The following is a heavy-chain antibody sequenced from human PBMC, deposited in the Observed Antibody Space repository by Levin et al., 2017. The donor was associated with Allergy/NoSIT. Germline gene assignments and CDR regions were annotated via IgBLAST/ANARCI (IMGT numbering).Heavy chain of an antibody. CDR1: GGSISSSSYY. J-gene: IGHJ4*02. V-gene: IGHV4-39*01. CDR3: ARLGCGVSRSGGSCYFFDY. Sequence: SQTLSLTCPVSGGSISSSSYYWGWIRQPPGKGLEWIGSIYYSGSTYYNPSLKSRVTISVDTSKNQFSLKLSSVTAADTAVYYCARLGCGVSRSGGSCYFFDYWGQGTLVTVSS. D-gene: IGHD2-15*01. CDR2: IYYSGST.